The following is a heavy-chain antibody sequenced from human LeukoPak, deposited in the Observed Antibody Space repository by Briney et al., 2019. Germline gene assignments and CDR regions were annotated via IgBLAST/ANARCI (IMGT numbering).Heavy chain of an antibody. D-gene: IGHD6-19*01. J-gene: IGHJ4*02. Sequence: PGGSLRLSCAASGFNFSSYAMSWVRQAPGKGLEWVSAISGSGGSTCYADSVKGRFTISRDNSKNTLYLQMNSLRAEDTAVYYCAKDLYSSGWYLNFFDYWGQGTLVTVSS. CDR1: GFNFSSYA. CDR2: ISGSGGST. V-gene: IGHV3-23*01. CDR3: AKDLYSSGWYLNFFDY.